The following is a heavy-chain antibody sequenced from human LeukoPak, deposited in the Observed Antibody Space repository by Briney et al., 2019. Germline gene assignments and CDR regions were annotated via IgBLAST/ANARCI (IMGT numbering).Heavy chain of an antibody. CDR3: ARDFTTDYGDNG. CDR1: GYTFTGYY. J-gene: IGHJ4*02. CDR2: INPNSGGT. D-gene: IGHD4-17*01. Sequence: GASVKVSCKASGYTFTGYYMHWVRQAPGQGLEWMGWINPNSGGTDYAQKFQGRVTMTRDTSISTAYMELSRLRSDDTAVYYCARDFTTDYGDNGWGQGTLVTVSS. V-gene: IGHV1-2*02.